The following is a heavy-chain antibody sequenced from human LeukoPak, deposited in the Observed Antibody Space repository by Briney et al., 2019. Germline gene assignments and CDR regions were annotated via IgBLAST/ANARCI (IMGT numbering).Heavy chain of an antibody. CDR1: GFTVSSNY. D-gene: IGHD3-10*01. Sequence: GGSLRLSCAASGFTVSSNYMSWVRQAPGKGLEWVGRTRNKANSYTTEYAASVKGRFTISRDDSKNSLYLQMNSLKTEDTAVYYCARAERGHYYGSGSRKRLYYYYGMDVWGQGTTVTVSS. V-gene: IGHV3-72*01. CDR2: TRNKANSYTT. CDR3: ARAERGHYYGSGSRKRLYYYYGMDV. J-gene: IGHJ6*02.